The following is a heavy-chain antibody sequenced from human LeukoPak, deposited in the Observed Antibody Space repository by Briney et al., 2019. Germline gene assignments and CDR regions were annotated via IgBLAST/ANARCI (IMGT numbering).Heavy chain of an antibody. Sequence: SETLSLTCAVSGYSLSSGYYWGWIRQPPGKGLEWIGSIYHSGSTYYNPSLKSRVTISVDTSKNQFSLKLSSVTAADTAVYYCARYYDSSGYLFYYFDYWGQGTLVTVSS. D-gene: IGHD3-22*01. J-gene: IGHJ4*02. V-gene: IGHV4-38-2*01. CDR2: IYHSGST. CDR1: GYSLSSGYY. CDR3: ARYYDSSGYLFYYFDY.